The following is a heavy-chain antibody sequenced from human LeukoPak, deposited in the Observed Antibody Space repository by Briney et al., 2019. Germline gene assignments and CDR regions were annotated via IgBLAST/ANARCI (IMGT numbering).Heavy chain of an antibody. J-gene: IGHJ5*02. CDR1: GYTFTNYF. CDR3: ARERTRTNWFDP. V-gene: IGHV1-46*01. CDR2: INPSGGST. D-gene: IGHD3/OR15-3a*01. Sequence: ASVKVSCKASGYTFTNYFMYWVRQAPGQGLEWMGIINPSGGSTSYAQKFQGRVTMTRDMSTSTVYMELSSLRSEDTAVYYCARERTRTNWFDPWGQGTLVTVSS.